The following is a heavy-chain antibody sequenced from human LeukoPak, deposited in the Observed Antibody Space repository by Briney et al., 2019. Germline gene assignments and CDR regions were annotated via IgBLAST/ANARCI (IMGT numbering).Heavy chain of an antibody. CDR1: GFTFSSYS. CDR2: ISSSSSTK. J-gene: IGHJ6*03. CDR3: ARCPVLRFLDLRGYYYMDV. Sequence: GGSLRLSCAASGFTFSSYSMNWVRQAPGKGLEWVSYISSSSSTKYYADSVKGRSTISRDNAKNSLYLQMNSLRDEDTAVYYCARCPVLRFLDLRGYYYMDVWGKGTTVTVSS. D-gene: IGHD3-3*01. V-gene: IGHV3-48*02.